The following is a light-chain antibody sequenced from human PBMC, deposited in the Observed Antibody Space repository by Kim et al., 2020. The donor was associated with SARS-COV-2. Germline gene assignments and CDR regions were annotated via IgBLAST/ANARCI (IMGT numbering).Light chain of an antibody. CDR2: GAS. V-gene: IGKV3-20*01. J-gene: IGKJ4*01. CDR3: QQYGSSPPN. CDR1: QSVSSSY. Sequence: SPGERATLSCRASQSVSSSYLAWYQQKPGQAPRLLIYGASSRATGIPDRFSGSGSGTDFTLTISRLEPEDFAVYYCQQYGSSPPNFGGGTKVEIK.